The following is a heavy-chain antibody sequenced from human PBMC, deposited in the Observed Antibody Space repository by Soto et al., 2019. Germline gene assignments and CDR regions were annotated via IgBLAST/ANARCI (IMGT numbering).Heavy chain of an antibody. V-gene: IGHV4-31*03. J-gene: IGHJ5*02. CDR1: GGSISSGPYY. CDR2: TYYSGST. Sequence: SETLSLTCSVSGGSISSGPYYWSWIRQHPGKGLEWIGYTYYSGSTYYNPSLKSRLTISVDTSKNHFSLRLSSVTAADAALYYCAREFPSHFDPWGQGTLVTVSS. CDR3: AREFPSHFDP.